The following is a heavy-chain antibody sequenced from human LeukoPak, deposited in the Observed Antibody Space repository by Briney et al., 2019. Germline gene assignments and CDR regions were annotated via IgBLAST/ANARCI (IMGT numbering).Heavy chain of an antibody. Sequence: GGSLRLSCAASGFTFSSFWMTWVRQAPGKGLEWVANIKHDGSDKYHVDSVKGRFTISRDNAKNSLYLQMNSLRVEDTAVYYCARDSRFFGYWGQGTLVTVSS. V-gene: IGHV3-7*01. CDR1: GFTFSSFW. CDR2: IKHDGSDK. J-gene: IGHJ4*02. CDR3: ARDSRFFGY.